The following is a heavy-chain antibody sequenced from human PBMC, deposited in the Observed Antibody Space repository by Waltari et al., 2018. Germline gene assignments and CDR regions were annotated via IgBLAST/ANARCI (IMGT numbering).Heavy chain of an antibody. CDR2: ISSSRRTI. D-gene: IGHD3-3*01. Sequence: EVQLVESGAGLVQPGGSLRLSCAASGFTFSSSSMNWVRPAPGQGLEWVSYISSSRRTIYYADSVKGRFTISRDNAKNPLYLQMNSLRAEDTAVYYCARGSAFYYDYDYMDVWGKGTTVTVSS. J-gene: IGHJ6*03. CDR1: GFTFSSSS. V-gene: IGHV3-48*04. CDR3: ARGSAFYYDYDYMDV.